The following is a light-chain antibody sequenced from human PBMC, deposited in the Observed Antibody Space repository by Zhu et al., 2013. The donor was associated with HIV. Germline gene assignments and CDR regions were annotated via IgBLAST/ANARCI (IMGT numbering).Light chain of an antibody. CDR3: QQYGNSPQT. J-gene: IGKJ1*01. V-gene: IGKV3-20*01. CDR1: QSVSSN. CDR2: SAS. Sequence: EIVMTQSPATLSVSPGERATLSCRASQSVSSNLAWYQQKPGQAPRLLIYSASTRATGVPDRFSGGGSGTDFTLTISRLEPEDFAVYYCQQYGNSPQTFGQGTKVEIK.